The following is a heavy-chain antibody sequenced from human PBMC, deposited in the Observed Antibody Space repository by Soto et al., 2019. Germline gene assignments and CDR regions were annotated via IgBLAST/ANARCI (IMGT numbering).Heavy chain of an antibody. CDR2: ISGGGNRI. J-gene: IGHJ4*02. CDR3: AKERRLERGDFDY. V-gene: IGHV3-23*01. CDR1: GFTFSSYA. D-gene: IGHD1-1*01. Sequence: EVQLMESGGGLVQPGGSRRLSCAASGFTFSSYAMSWVRQAPGKGLEWVSVISGGGNRIYYADSVKGRFTISRDNSKNTLYLQMNSLRDEDTAIYYCAKERRLERGDFDYWGQGTLVTVSS.